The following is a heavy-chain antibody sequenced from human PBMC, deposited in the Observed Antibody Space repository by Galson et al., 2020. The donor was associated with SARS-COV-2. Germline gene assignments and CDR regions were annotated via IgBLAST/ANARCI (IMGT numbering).Heavy chain of an antibody. CDR2: ISSSGSTI. D-gene: IGHD3-3*01. J-gene: IGHJ4*02. CDR1: GFTFSSYE. CDR3: VRARAVLRFLEWLPDFDD. Sequence: TGGSLRLSCAASGFTFSSYEMNWVRQAPGKGLEWVSYISSSGSTIYYADSVKGRFTISRDNAKNSLYLQMNSLRAEDTAVYYCVRARAVLRFLEWLPDFDDWCQGTLVTVSA. V-gene: IGHV3-48*03.